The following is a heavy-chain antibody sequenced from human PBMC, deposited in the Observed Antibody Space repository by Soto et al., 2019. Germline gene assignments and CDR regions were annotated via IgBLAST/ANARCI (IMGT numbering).Heavy chain of an antibody. V-gene: IGHV1-69*13. CDR2: IIPIFGTA. Sequence: GASVKVSCKASGGTFSSYAISWVRQAPGQGLEWMGGIIPIFGTANYAQKFQGRVTITADESTSTAYMELSSLRSEDTAVYYCGRGYCSSTSCYNYYYGMDVWGQGTTVTVSS. CDR1: GGTFSSYA. D-gene: IGHD2-2*02. CDR3: GRGYCSSTSCYNYYYGMDV. J-gene: IGHJ6*02.